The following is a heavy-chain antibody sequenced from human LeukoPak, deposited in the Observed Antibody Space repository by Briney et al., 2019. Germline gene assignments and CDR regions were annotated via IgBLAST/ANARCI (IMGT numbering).Heavy chain of an antibody. D-gene: IGHD1-26*01. CDR2: IYYSGNT. CDR3: ARDRSGSGSYYYFDP. CDR1: GGPVNSYY. Sequence: SETLSLTCTVSGGPVNSYYWSWIRQPPGKGLEWIGYIYYSGNTNYNPSLESRVTISVDTSKDQFSLKLKSLTAADTAVYYCARDRSGSGSYYYFDPWGQGTLVTVSS. J-gene: IGHJ5*02. V-gene: IGHV4-59*02.